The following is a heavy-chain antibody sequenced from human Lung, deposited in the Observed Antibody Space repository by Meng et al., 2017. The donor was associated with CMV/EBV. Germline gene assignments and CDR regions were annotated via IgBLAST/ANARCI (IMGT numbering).Heavy chain of an antibody. J-gene: IGHJ4*02. CDR2: INTANGAP. D-gene: IGHD3-16*01. Sequence: ASVXVSCKGSGYYFNAFGISWMRQAPGQGLEWMGWINTANGAPRYAQRFQGRVTMTTDKSTATSYMELRSLTSDDTAVYYCARRRGVYHFLEGGGDAYFDYWGQGTPVTVSS. CDR3: ARRRGVYHFLEGGGDAYFDY. V-gene: IGHV1-18*01. CDR1: GYYFNAFG.